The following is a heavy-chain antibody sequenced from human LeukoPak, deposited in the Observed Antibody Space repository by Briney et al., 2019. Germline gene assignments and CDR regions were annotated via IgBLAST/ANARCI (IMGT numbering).Heavy chain of an antibody. CDR1: GGTFSSYA. V-gene: IGHV1-69*06. CDR3: ARDGGVAGIGDDAFDI. CDR2: IIPIFGTA. J-gene: IGHJ3*02. Sequence: SVKVSCKASGGTFSSYAISWVRQAPGQGLEWMGRIIPIFGTANYAQKFQGRVTITPDKSTSTAYMELSSVRSEDTAVYYCARDGGVAGIGDDAFDIWGQGTMVTVSS. D-gene: IGHD6-19*01.